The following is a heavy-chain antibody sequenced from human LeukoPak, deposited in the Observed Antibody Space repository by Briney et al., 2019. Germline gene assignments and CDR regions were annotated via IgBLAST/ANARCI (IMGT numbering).Heavy chain of an antibody. CDR3: ARGQQPQGFGY. Sequence: GGSLRLSCAASGFTFSNYAMSWVRQAPGKGLEWVSAISISGGSTYYADSVKGRFTFSRDNSKNTLFLQMNSLRAEDTALYYCARGQQPQGFGYWGQGTLVTVSS. J-gene: IGHJ4*02. CDR2: ISISGGST. V-gene: IGHV3-23*01. CDR1: GFTFSNYA. D-gene: IGHD6-13*01.